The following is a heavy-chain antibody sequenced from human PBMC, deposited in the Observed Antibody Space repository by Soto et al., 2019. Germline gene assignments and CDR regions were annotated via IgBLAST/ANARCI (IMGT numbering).Heavy chain of an antibody. J-gene: IGHJ5*02. CDR2: IIPIFGTA. Sequence: QVQLVQSGAEVKKPGSSVKVSCKASGGTFSSYAISWVRQAPGQGLEWMGGIIPIFGTANYAQKFQGRVTITADESTSTAYMELSSLRSEDTAVYYCASTYYYDSSIFEFNWFDPWGQGTLVTVSS. D-gene: IGHD3-22*01. CDR3: ASTYYYDSSIFEFNWFDP. V-gene: IGHV1-69*01. CDR1: GGTFSSYA.